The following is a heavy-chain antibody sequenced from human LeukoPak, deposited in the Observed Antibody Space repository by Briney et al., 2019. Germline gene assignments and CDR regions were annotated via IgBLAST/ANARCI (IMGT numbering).Heavy chain of an antibody. CDR2: IYASGSA. Sequence: PSETLSFTCTVSGGSITSGGYSWNWIRQPAGKGLEWIGRIYASGSANYNPSLKGRVTFSVDTYKNHFSLNLSSVTAADTAIYYCARTLMPSIHEAFHIWGQGTTVTISS. CDR1: GGSITSGGYS. CDR3: ARTLMPSIHEAFHI. J-gene: IGHJ3*02. D-gene: IGHD2-2*01. V-gene: IGHV4-61*02.